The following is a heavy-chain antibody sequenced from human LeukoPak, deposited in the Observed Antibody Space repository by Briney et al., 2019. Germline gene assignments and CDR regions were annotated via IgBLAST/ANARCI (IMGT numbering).Heavy chain of an antibody. CDR3: ANPYQCSSSSCVLDALDI. D-gene: IGHD2-2*01. CDR1: GFTFSSYA. Sequence: PGGSLRLSCAASGFTFSSYAMHWVRQAPGKGLEWVAFTWYDGSNKYYAESVKGRFTISRDNSKNTLYLQMNSLRAEDTAVYYCANPYQCSSSSCVLDALDIWGQGTMVTVSS. CDR2: TWYDGSNK. V-gene: IGHV3-30*04. J-gene: IGHJ3*02.